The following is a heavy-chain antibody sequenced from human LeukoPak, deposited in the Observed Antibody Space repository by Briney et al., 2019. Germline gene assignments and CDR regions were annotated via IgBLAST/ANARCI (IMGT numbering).Heavy chain of an antibody. V-gene: IGHV1-8*01. J-gene: IGHJ4*02. CDR3: ARDYYRSGSYYNSAAFDY. CDR1: GYTFTSYD. Sequence: ASVKVSCKASGYTFTSYDINWVRQATAQGLEWMGWMNPNSGNTGYAQKFQGRVTMTKNTSRSTDYMELSSLRSEDTAFYYCARDYYRSGSYYNSAAFDYWGQGTLVTVSS. CDR2: MNPNSGNT. D-gene: IGHD3-10*01.